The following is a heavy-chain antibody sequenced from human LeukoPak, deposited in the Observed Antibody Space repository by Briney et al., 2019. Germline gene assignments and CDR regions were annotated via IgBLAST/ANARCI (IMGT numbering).Heavy chain of an antibody. CDR3: ARDSSSSSSYFDY. D-gene: IGHD6-6*01. J-gene: IGHJ4*02. Sequence: GRSLRLSCAASGFTFDDYAMHWVRQAPGKGLEWVSSISWNSGSIGYADSVKGRFTISRDNAKNSLYLQMNSLRAEDTAVYYCARDSSSSSSYFDYWGQGTLVTVSS. CDR2: ISWNSGSI. V-gene: IGHV3-9*01. CDR1: GFTFDDYA.